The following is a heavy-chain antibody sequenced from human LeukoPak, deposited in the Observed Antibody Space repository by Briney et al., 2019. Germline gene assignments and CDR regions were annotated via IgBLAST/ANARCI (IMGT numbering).Heavy chain of an antibody. D-gene: IGHD1-14*01. CDR1: GGSFSGYY. Sequence: SETLSLTCAVYGGSFSGYYWSWIRQPPGKGLEWIGEINHSGSTNYNPSLKSRVTISVDTSKNQFSLKLSSVTAADTAVYYCARRARGNRAYYFDSWGQGTLVTVSS. CDR2: INHSGST. CDR3: ARRARGNRAYYFDS. V-gene: IGHV4-34*01. J-gene: IGHJ4*02.